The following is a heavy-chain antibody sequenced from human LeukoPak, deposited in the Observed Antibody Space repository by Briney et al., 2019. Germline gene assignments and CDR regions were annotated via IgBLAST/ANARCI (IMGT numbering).Heavy chain of an antibody. CDR1: GYPFTGYY. D-gene: IGHD5-12*01. CDR3: TRTSGYDFGTDFDY. Sequence: ASVKVSCKASGYPFTGYYLHWVRQAPGQGLEWMGWINPDSGGTDYEQKFQGRVTMTRDTSISTAYMELSRLRSDDTAVYYCTRTSGYDFGTDFDYWGQGTLVTVSS. CDR2: INPDSGGT. J-gene: IGHJ4*01. V-gene: IGHV1-2*02.